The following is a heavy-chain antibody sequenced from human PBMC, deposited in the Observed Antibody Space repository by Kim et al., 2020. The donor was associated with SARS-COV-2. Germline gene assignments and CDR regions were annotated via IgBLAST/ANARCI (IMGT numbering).Heavy chain of an antibody. CDR1: GYTFTSYA. Sequence: ASVKVSCKASGYTFTSYAMHWVRQAPGQRLEWMGWINAGNGNTKYSQKFQGRVTITRDTSASTAYMELSSLRSEDTAVYYCARRVSSGYVWDYYGMDVWGQGTTVTVSS. V-gene: IGHV1-3*01. CDR2: INAGNGNT. CDR3: ARRVSSGYVWDYYGMDV. D-gene: IGHD6-19*01. J-gene: IGHJ6*02.